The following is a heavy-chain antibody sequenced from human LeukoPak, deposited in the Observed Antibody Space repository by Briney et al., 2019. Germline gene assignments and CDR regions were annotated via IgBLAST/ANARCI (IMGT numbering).Heavy chain of an antibody. CDR3: ARDMGVGATVGFDY. V-gene: IGHV3-21*01. CDR1: GFTFSSYS. Sequence: KSGGSLRLSCAASGFTFSSYSMNWVRQAPGKGLEWVSSISSSSSYIYYADSVKGRFTISRDNAKNSLYLQMNSLRAEDTAVYYCARDMGVGATVGFDYWGQGTLVTVSS. CDR2: ISSSSSYI. J-gene: IGHJ4*02. D-gene: IGHD1-26*01.